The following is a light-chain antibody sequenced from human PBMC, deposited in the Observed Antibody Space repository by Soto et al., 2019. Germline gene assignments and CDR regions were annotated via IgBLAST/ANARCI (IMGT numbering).Light chain of an antibody. CDR2: HAS. CDR3: QQYNLYPET. V-gene: IGKV1-5*01. CDR1: LGISSY. Sequence: DIQMTQSPSSLSASVGGRVTITCRASLGISSYLAWYQQQPGKAPKLLIYHASSLESGVPSRFSGSGSGTEFTLTISSLQPDDFATYFCQQYNLYPETFGQGTKVDIK. J-gene: IGKJ1*01.